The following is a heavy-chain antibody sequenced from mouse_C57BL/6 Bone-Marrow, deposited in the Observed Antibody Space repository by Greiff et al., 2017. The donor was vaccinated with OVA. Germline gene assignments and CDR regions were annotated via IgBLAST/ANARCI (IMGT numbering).Heavy chain of an antibody. J-gene: IGHJ3*01. Sequence: QVQLVESGPGLVAPSQSLSITCTVSGFSLTSYGVDWVRQPPGKGLEWLGVIWGGGSTNYNSALMSRLSISKDNSKSQVFLKMNSLQTDDTAMYYCAKRNHAYDYDGRGAWFAYWGQGTLVTVSA. D-gene: IGHD2-4*01. V-gene: IGHV2-9*01. CDR2: IWGGGST. CDR1: GFSLTSYG. CDR3: AKRNHAYDYDGRGAWFAY.